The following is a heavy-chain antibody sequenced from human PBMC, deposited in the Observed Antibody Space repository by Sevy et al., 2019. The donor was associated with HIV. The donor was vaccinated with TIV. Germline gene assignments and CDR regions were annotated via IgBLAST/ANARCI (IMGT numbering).Heavy chain of an antibody. Sequence: GGSLRLSCAASGFTFSAYAMHWVRQAPGKGLEWVAVVSSDGSNKHYADSVKGRFTISRDNSKNTLYLEMNSLRGGDTAVYYCARGGSLIQLWSKPFDYWGQGTLVTVSS. CDR3: ARGGSLIQLWSKPFDY. J-gene: IGHJ4*02. CDR1: GFTFSAYA. V-gene: IGHV3-30*04. D-gene: IGHD5-18*01. CDR2: VSSDGSNK.